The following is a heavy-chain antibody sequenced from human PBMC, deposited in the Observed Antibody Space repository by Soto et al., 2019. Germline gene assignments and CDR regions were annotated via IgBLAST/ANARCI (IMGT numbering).Heavy chain of an antibody. CDR2: INNAGSTT. D-gene: IGHD1-20*01. Sequence: GGSLRLSCAASGFTFSNYWMHWVRQAPGKGLVWVSRINNAGSTTSYADSVKGRFTISRDNAKNTLYLQMNSLRAEDTAVYYCATITRDGPATGYWGQGTLVTVSS. V-gene: IGHV3-74*01. CDR3: ATITRDGPATGY. J-gene: IGHJ4*02. CDR1: GFTFSNYW.